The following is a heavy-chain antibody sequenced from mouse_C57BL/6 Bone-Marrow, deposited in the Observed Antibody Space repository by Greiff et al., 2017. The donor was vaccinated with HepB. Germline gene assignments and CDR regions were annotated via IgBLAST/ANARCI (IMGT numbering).Heavy chain of an antibody. V-gene: IGHV1-54*01. Sequence: VQLQQSGAELVRPGTSVKVSCKASGYAFTNYLIEWVKQRPGQGLEWIGVINPGSGGTNYNEKFKGKATLTADKSSSTAYLQLSSLTSEDSAVYYCARCRWFLWYFDVWGTGTTVTVSS. D-gene: IGHD2-3*01. J-gene: IGHJ1*03. CDR2: INPGSGGT. CDR3: ARCRWFLWYFDV. CDR1: GYAFTNYL.